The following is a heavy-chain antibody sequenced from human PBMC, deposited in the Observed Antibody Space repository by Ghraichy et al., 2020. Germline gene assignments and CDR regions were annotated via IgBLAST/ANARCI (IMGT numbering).Heavy chain of an antibody. Sequence: GGSLRLSCVASGFTFSSYGMHWVRQAPGKGLEWVAVIWYDGSNKYYADSVKGRFTISRDNSKNTLYLQMNSLRAEDTAVYYCAREGRYCGGDCYFLDYWGQGTLVTVSS. J-gene: IGHJ4*02. CDR3: AREGRYCGGDCYFLDY. CDR1: GFTFSSYG. V-gene: IGHV3-33*01. D-gene: IGHD2-21*02. CDR2: IWYDGSNK.